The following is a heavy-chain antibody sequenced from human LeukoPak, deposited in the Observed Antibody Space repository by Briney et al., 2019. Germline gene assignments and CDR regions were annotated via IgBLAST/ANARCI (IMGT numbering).Heavy chain of an antibody. V-gene: IGHV3-7*01. D-gene: IGHD2-2*01. CDR2: IKQDGSEN. CDR1: GFIFSTYY. CDR3: ARERYCTTATCYVGVPFDY. J-gene: IGHJ4*02. Sequence: GGSLRLSCAASGFIFSTYYMTWVRQAPGKGLEWVAGIKQDGSENYYVDSVKGRFTISRDNSKNSLYLQMNSLRAEDTAVYFCARERYCTTATCYVGVPFDYWGQGNLVTVSS.